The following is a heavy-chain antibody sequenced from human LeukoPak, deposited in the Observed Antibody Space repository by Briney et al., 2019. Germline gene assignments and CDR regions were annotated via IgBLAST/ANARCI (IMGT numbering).Heavy chain of an antibody. Sequence: PGGSLRLSCAASGFTFSDYYMSWIRQAPGKGLEWVSYISSSGSTIYYADSVKGRFTISRDNAKNSLYLQMNSLRAEDTAVYYCARADYDFWSGYYQYNWFDPWGQGTLVTVSS. CDR2: ISSSGSTI. CDR3: ARADYDFWSGYYQYNWFDP. CDR1: GFTFSDYY. V-gene: IGHV3-11*04. D-gene: IGHD3-3*01. J-gene: IGHJ5*02.